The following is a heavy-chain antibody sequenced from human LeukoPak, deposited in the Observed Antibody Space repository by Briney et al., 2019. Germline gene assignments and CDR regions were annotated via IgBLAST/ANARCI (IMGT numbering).Heavy chain of an antibody. J-gene: IGHJ4*02. CDR2: IYYSGST. Sequence: SETLSLTCTVSGGSISSYYWSWIRQPPGKGLEWIGYIYYSGSTNYDPSLKSRVTISVDTSKNQFSLKLSSVTAADTAVYYCARTMVRGVIKPFDYWGQGTLVTVSS. V-gene: IGHV4-59*12. D-gene: IGHD3-10*01. CDR1: GGSISSYY. CDR3: ARTMVRGVIKPFDY.